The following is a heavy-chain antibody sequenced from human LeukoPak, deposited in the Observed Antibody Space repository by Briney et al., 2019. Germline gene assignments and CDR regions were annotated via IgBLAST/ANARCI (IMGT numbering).Heavy chain of an antibody. CDR2: INPSGGST. CDR1: GYTFTSYY. Sequence: ASVKVSCKASGYTFTSYYMHWVRQAPGQGLEWMGIINPSGGSTSYAQKFQGRVTMTRDMSTSTVYMELSRLRSDDTAVYYCAREHIVVVTAIPLDYWGQGTLVTVSS. V-gene: IGHV1-46*01. J-gene: IGHJ4*02. D-gene: IGHD2-21*02. CDR3: AREHIVVVTAIPLDY.